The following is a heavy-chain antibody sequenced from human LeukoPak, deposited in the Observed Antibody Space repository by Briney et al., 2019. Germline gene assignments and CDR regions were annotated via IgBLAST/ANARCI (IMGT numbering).Heavy chain of an antibody. CDR3: STWTDLYDY. CDR1: GFTFSNAW. V-gene: IGHV3-15*01. D-gene: IGHD3/OR15-3a*01. CDR2: IRSKTDGGTT. J-gene: IGHJ4*02. Sequence: PGGSLRLSCAASGFTFSNAWMSWVRQAPGKGLDWAGRIRSKTDGGTTDHAASVKGRFTISRDDSNNMLYLQMNSLKTEDTAVYYCSTWTDLYDYWGQGTLVTVSS.